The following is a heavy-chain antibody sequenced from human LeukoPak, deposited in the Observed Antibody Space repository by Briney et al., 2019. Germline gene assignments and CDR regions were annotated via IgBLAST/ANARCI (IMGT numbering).Heavy chain of an antibody. D-gene: IGHD4-11*01. CDR3: ARAPYYSNYGFDY. Sequence: ASVKVSCKASVYTFTSYDINWVRQATGQGLEWMGWMNPNSGNTGYAQKFPGRVTMTRNTSISTAYMELSSLRSEDTAVYYCARAPYYSNYGFDYWGQGTLVTVSS. J-gene: IGHJ4*02. CDR1: VYTFTSYD. CDR2: MNPNSGNT. V-gene: IGHV1-8*01.